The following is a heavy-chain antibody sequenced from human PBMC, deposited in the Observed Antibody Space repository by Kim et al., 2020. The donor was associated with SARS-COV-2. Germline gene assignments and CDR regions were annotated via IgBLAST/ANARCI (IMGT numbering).Heavy chain of an antibody. CDR3: AKPLTMVRGVISRGDAFDI. Sequence: GGSLRLSCAASGFTFSSYGMHWVRQAPGKGLEWVAVISYDGSNKYYADSVKGRFTISRDNSKNTLYLQMNSLRAEDTAVYYCAKPLTMVRGVISRGDAFDIWGQGTMVTVSS. CDR2: ISYDGSNK. V-gene: IGHV3-30*18. CDR1: GFTFSSYG. J-gene: IGHJ3*02. D-gene: IGHD3-10*01.